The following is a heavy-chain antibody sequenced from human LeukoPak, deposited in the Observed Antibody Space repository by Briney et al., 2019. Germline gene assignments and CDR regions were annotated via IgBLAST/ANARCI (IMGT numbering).Heavy chain of an antibody. CDR1: GFTFRSYA. CDR3: ARDPGVLRFLDRPDDAFDI. CDR2: ISGSGGST. V-gene: IGHV3-23*01. J-gene: IGHJ3*02. D-gene: IGHD3-3*01. Sequence: GGSLRLSCAASGFTFRSYAMSWVRQAPGKGLEWVSVISGSGGSTYYADSVKGRFTISRDNSKNTLYLQMKSLRSEDTAVYYCARDPGVLRFLDRPDDAFDIWGQGTMVTVSS.